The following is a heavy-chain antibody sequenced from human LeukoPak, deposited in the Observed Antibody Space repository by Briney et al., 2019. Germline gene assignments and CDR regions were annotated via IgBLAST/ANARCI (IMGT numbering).Heavy chain of an antibody. V-gene: IGHV3-21*01. Sequence: GGSLRLSCAASGFTFSSYSMNWVRQAPGKGLEWVSSISSSSSYIYYADSVKGRFTISRDNAKNSLYLQMNSLRAVDTAVYYCARDPVGAIVGDAFDIWGQGTMVTVSS. CDR3: ARDPVGAIVGDAFDI. J-gene: IGHJ3*02. CDR2: ISSSSSYI. CDR1: GFTFSSYS. D-gene: IGHD1-26*01.